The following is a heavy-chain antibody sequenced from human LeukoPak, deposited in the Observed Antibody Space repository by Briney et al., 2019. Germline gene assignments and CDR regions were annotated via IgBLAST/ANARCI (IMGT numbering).Heavy chain of an antibody. V-gene: IGHV3-23*01. CDR3: AKWGDYDVLTGYYDPDY. J-gene: IGHJ4*02. CDR2: ITCSGGGT. CDR1: GFTFSNYA. Sequence: GGSLRLSCAASGFTFSNYAMSWVRQAPGKGLEWVSAITCSGGGTYYADSVKGGFTISRDNSKNTLYLQMNSLRAEDTAVYYCAKWGDYDVLTGYYDPDYWGQGTLVTVSS. D-gene: IGHD3-9*01.